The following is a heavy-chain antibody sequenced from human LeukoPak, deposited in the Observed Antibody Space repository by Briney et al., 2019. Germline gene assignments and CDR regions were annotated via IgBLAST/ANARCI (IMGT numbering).Heavy chain of an antibody. D-gene: IGHD6-13*01. CDR3: AEGAAAGS. J-gene: IGHJ4*02. CDR2: INHSGST. CDR1: GGSFSVYY. V-gene: IGHV4-34*01. Sequence: SETLSLTCAVYGGSFSVYYWSWIRQPPGKGLEWIGEINHSGSTNYNPSLKSRVTISVDTSKNQFSLKLSSVTAADTAVYYCAEGAAAGSWDQGTLVTVSS.